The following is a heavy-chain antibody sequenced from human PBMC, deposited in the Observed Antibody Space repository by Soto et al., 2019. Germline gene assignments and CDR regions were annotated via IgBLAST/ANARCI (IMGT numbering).Heavy chain of an antibody. CDR2: ISAYNGNT. CDR1: GYTFTSYG. Sequence: QVQLVQSGAEVKKPGASVKVSCNASGYTFTSYGISWVRQAPGQGLEWMGWISAYNGNTNYAHKLQGRVTMTTDTSTSTAYMELRSLRAADTAVYYCARVLGWIGYLSNERYYYGIDVWGHGTTVTVFS. V-gene: IGHV1-18*04. J-gene: IGHJ6*02. CDR3: ARVLGWIGYLSNERYYYGIDV. D-gene: IGHD3-3*01.